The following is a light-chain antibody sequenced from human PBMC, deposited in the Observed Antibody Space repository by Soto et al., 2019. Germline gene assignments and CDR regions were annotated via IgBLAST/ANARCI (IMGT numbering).Light chain of an antibody. J-gene: IGKJ2*01. CDR3: QQSYSLPYT. CDR2: AAS. CDR1: QSISTY. Sequence: DIPMTQSPSSLSAFVGDRVSITCRASQSISTYLNWYQHKPGKAPSVLIFAASSLQSGVPSRFSGSGSGTDLLLTIRSLQPEDFATYYCQQSYSLPYTFGQGSKLEIK. V-gene: IGKV1-39*01.